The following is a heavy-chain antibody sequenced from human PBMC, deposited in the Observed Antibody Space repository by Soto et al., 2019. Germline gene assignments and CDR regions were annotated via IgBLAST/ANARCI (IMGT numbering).Heavy chain of an antibody. J-gene: IGHJ5*02. CDR3: ASKPWYLNHHWFDP. V-gene: IGHV4-4*07. Sequence: SETLSLTCTVSGGSISSYYWSWIRQPAGKGLEWIGRIYTSGSTNYNPSLKSRVTMSVDTSKNQFSLKLSSVTAADTAVYYCASKPWYLNHHWFDPLGQGTLVTVSS. CDR2: IYTSGST. D-gene: IGHD6-13*01. CDR1: GGSISSYY.